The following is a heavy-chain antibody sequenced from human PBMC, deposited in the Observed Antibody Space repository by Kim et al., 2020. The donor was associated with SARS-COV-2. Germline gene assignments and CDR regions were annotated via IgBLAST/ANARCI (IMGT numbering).Heavy chain of an antibody. J-gene: IGHJ5*02. D-gene: IGHD3-10*01. V-gene: IGHV4-61*01. CDR2: IYYSGST. CDR3: ARDLVWFGENWFDP. CDR1: GGSVSSGSYY. Sequence: SETLSLTCTVSGGSVSSGSYYWSWIRQPPGKGLEWIGYIYYSGSTNYNPSLKSRVTISVDTYKNQFSLKLSSVTAADTAVYYCARDLVWFGENWFDPWGQGTLVTVSS.